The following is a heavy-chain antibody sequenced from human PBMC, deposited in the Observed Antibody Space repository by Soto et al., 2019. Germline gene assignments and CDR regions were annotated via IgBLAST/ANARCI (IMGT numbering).Heavy chain of an antibody. J-gene: IGHJ5*02. D-gene: IGHD3-3*01. CDR1: GFTFSSYA. V-gene: IGHV3-23*01. CDR2: ISGSGGST. CDR3: AKDRDFWSGYKDWFDP. Sequence: GALRLSCAASGFTFSSYAMSWVRQAPGKGLEWVSAISGSGGSTYYADSVKGRFTISRDNSKNTLYLQMNSLRAEDTAVYYCAKDRDFWSGYKDWFDPWGQGTLVTVSS.